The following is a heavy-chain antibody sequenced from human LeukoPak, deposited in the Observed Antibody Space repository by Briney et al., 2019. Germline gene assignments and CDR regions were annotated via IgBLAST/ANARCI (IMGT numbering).Heavy chain of an antibody. V-gene: IGHV3-30-3*01. CDR2: ISYDGSNK. CDR3: AGASGPFDF. D-gene: IGHD3-10*01. CDR1: GFTFSSYA. Sequence: GRSLRLCCAASGFTFSSYAMHWVRQAPGKGLEWVAVISYDGSNKYYADSVKGRFTISRDNSKGTLYLQMNSLRAEDTAVYYCAGASGPFDFWGQGTLVTVSS. J-gene: IGHJ4*02.